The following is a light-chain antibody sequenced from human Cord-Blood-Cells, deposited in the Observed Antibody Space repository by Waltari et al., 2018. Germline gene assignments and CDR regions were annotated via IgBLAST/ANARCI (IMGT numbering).Light chain of an antibody. CDR2: AAS. V-gene: IGKV1-8*01. Sequence: AIRMTQSPSSFSASTGDRVTITCRASQGISSYLAWYQQKPGKAPKLLIYAASTLQSGVPSRFSGSGSGTDYTLTISCLQSEDCVTYYCQQYYSYPLTFGGGTKVEIK. CDR3: QQYYSYPLT. CDR1: QGISSY. J-gene: IGKJ4*01.